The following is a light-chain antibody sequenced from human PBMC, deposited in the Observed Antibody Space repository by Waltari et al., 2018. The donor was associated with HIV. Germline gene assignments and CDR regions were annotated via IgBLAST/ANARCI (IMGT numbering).Light chain of an antibody. V-gene: IGKV1-33*01. CDR3: QQYDDLPLT. J-gene: IGKJ3*01. CDR2: DAS. CDR1: QDIRNH. Sequence: DIQMTQSPSSLSASVGDRVTITCQASQDIRNHLNWYQQKPGKAPNVLIYDASDLETGVPSRFSGSGSGTDFTFTISSLQTEDFATYYCQQYDDLPLTFGPGTKVDIE.